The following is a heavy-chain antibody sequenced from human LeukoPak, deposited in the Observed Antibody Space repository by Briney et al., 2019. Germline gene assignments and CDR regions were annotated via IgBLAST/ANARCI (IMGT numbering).Heavy chain of an antibody. Sequence: GSLRLSCAASRFPFSGYSMSWVRQAPGKGPEWGPSITCSGDTTYYADSVKGRFTISRDNSKNTLYLQMNSLRAEDTAVYYCAKARGYCSGGSCYSGFDYWGQGTLVTVSS. D-gene: IGHD2-15*01. CDR3: AKARGYCSGGSCYSGFDY. CDR1: RFPFSGYS. J-gene: IGHJ4*02. CDR2: ITCSGDTT. V-gene: IGHV3-23*01.